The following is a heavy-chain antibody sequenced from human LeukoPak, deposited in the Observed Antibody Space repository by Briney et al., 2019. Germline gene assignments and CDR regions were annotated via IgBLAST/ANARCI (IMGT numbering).Heavy chain of an antibody. CDR1: GFTFSSYA. CDR3: ARGGHCSTTSCSNYDGMDV. Sequence: GGSLRLSCAASGFTFSSYAMHWVRQAPGKGLEWVAATWYDGSNKYYADSVKGRFTISRDNSKNTLYLQMNSLRAEDTAVYFCARGGHCSTTSCSNYDGMDVWGQGTTLTVSS. J-gene: IGHJ6*02. V-gene: IGHV3-33*08. D-gene: IGHD2-2*01. CDR2: TWYDGSNK.